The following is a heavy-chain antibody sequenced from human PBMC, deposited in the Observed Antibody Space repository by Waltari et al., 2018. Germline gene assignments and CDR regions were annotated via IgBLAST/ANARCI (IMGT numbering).Heavy chain of an antibody. CDR2: ISGDGTSI. J-gene: IGHJ6*02. CDR1: GFAFSTYW. Sequence: EVQLVESGGGFFQPVGSLRLSCEASGFAFSTYWIHWVLQAPGRGLEWVSRISGDGTSISNADSVGGRFSISRDNYKNTVYLQIHSLRAEDTAVFYCARLMLSHPENGMDVWGQGTSVTVS. D-gene: IGHD3-10*02. V-gene: IGHV3-74*01. CDR3: ARLMLSHPENGMDV.